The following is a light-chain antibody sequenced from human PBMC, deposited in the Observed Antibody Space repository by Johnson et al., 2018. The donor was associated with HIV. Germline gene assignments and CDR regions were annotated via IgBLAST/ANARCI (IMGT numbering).Light chain of an antibody. CDR1: SSNIGNHY. CDR3: GTRDSSLRTYV. J-gene: IGLJ1*01. CDR2: DNN. Sequence: QSVLTQPPSVSAAPGQKVTISCSGTSSNIGNHYVSWYQLLPGTAHKLLIYDNNQRHSGIPDRFSVSKSGTSATLGITGLQTGDEADYYCGTRDSSLRTYVFGSGTKVTVL. V-gene: IGLV1-51*01.